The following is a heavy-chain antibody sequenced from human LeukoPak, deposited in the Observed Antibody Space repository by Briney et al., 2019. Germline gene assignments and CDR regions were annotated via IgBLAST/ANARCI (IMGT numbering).Heavy chain of an antibody. CDR3: AKNNWFDP. CDR2: IHDSGST. V-gene: IGHV4-34*01. Sequence: PSETLSLTCAVSGGSFSGHYWSWIRQPPGEGLEWIGEIHDSGSTKYNPSLKSRVTISADTSKNQFSLKLSSVTAADTAVYYCAKNNWFDPWGQGTLVTVSS. CDR1: GGSFSGHY. J-gene: IGHJ5*02.